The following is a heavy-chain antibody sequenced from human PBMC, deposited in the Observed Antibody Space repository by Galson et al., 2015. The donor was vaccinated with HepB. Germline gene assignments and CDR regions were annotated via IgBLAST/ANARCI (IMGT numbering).Heavy chain of an antibody. CDR2: IFPHDSDT. CDR1: RYRFPNYW. CDR3: ARHTLPHYYYGLDV. V-gene: IGHV5-51*01. Sequence: QSGAEVKKPGESLRISCKASRYRFPNYWIGWVRQVPGNGLEWVGIIFPHDSDTRYSPSFRGQVTISADKSISTVYLQWSSLKASDPAIYFCARHTLPHYYYGLDVWGPGTTVTVSS. J-gene: IGHJ6*02.